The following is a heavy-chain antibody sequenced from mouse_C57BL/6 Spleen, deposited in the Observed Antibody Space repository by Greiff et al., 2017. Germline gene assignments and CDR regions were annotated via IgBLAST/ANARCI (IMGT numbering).Heavy chain of an antibody. D-gene: IGHD4-1*01. CDR1: GYTFTSYT. CDR3: AKLTGTEDY. V-gene: IGHV1-4*01. Sequence: VQLQQSGAELARPGASVKMSCKASGYTFTSYTMHWVKQRPGQGLEWIGYINPSSGYTKYNQKFKDKATLTADKSSSTAYMQLSSLTSEESAVYCCAKLTGTEDYWGQGTTLTVSS. CDR2: INPSSGYT. J-gene: IGHJ2*01.